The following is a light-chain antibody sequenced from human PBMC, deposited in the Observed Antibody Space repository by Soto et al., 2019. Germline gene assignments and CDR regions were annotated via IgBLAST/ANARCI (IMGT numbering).Light chain of an antibody. CDR2: KAS. V-gene: IGKV1-5*03. Sequence: DLQMTQSPSTLSATVGNTATMTRGASQSISSWLAWYQQKPGKAPKLLIYKASSLESGVPSRFSGSGSGTEFTLTISSLQPDDFATYYCQQYNSYSKTFGQGTKVAI. CDR1: QSISSW. J-gene: IGKJ1*01. CDR3: QQYNSYSKT.